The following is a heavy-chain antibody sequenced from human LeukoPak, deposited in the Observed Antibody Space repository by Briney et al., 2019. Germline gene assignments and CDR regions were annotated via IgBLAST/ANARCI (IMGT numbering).Heavy chain of an antibody. CDR2: ISYDGSNK. J-gene: IGHJ6*03. V-gene: IGHV3-30*03. Sequence: HPGGSLRLSCAASGFTFSSYGMHWVRQAPGKGLEWVAVISYDGSNKYYADSVKGRFTISRDNSKNTLYLQMNSLRAEDTAVYYCARDGPSGSYYYYYMDVWGKGTTVTVSS. CDR1: GFTFSSYG. D-gene: IGHD1-26*01. CDR3: ARDGPSGSYYYYYMDV.